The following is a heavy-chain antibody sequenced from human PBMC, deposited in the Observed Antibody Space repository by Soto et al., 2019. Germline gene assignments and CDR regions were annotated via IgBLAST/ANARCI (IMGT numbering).Heavy chain of an antibody. CDR1: GFPFGNYA. J-gene: IGHJ4*02. CDR3: ARIPHRYDDVTGQGY. V-gene: IGHV3-23*01. D-gene: IGHD3-9*01. CDR2: ISGSGGGT. Sequence: GGSLRLSCAASGFPFGNYAMTWVRQSPGKGLECVSRISGSGGGTYYADSVKGRFTISRDNSENTLYLHLNRLRVEDTAIYYCARIPHRYDDVTGQGYWGQGALVTVSS.